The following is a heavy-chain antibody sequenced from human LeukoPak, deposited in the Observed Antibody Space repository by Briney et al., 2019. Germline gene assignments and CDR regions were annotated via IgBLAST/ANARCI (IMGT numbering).Heavy chain of an antibody. CDR2: ISSSSSYI. Sequence: GGSLRLSCAASGFTFSSYSMNWVRQVPGKGLEWVSSISSSSSYIYYADSVKGRFTISRDNAKNSLYLQMNSLRAEDTAVYYCARTTGGSGSYFFDYWGQGTLVTVSS. CDR3: ARTTGGSGSYFFDY. CDR1: GFTFSSYS. V-gene: IGHV3-21*01. D-gene: IGHD3-10*01. J-gene: IGHJ4*02.